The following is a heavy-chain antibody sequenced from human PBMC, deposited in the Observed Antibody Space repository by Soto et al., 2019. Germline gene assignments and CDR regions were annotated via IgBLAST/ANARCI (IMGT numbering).Heavy chain of an antibody. CDR3: ARDLAAALMIV. CDR2: INHSGST. CDR1: GGSFSDYY. J-gene: IGHJ4*02. D-gene: IGHD6-13*01. V-gene: IGHV4-34*01. Sequence: PSETLSLTCAVYGGSFSDYYWSWIRQPPGKGLEWIGEINHSGSTNYNPSLKSRVTISVDTSKNQFSLKLSSVTAAETAVYYCARDLAAALMIVWGQGTLVTVSS.